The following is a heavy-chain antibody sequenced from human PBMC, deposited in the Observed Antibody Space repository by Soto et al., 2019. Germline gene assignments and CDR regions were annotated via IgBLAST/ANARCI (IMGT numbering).Heavy chain of an antibody. CDR3: AGSPQYYDFWSGYFQPLTYNLFDP. CDR1: GGTFSSYT. CDR2: IIPILGIA. V-gene: IGHV1-69*02. Sequence: QVQLVQSGAEVKKPGSSVKVSCKASGGTFSSYTISWVRQAPGPWLEWMGRIIPILGIANYAQKCHGRVTITADKSTSTGYMELSSMRSEDSAVYYCAGSPQYYDFWSGYFQPLTYNLFDPCVKGTLVTVSS. J-gene: IGHJ5*02. D-gene: IGHD3-3*01.